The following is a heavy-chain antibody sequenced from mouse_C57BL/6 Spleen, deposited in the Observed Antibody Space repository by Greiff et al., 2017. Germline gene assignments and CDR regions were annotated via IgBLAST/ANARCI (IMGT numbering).Heavy chain of an antibody. V-gene: IGHV1-72*01. CDR1: GYTFTSYW. D-gene: IGHD2-5*01. Sequence: QVQLKQPGAELVKPGASVKLSCKASGYTFTSYWMHWVKQRPGRGLEWIGRIDPNSGGTKYNEKFKSKATLTVDKPSSTAYMQLSSLTSEDSAVYDCARRNYSNYDYAMGYWGQGTSVTVSS. CDR3: ARRNYSNYDYAMGY. J-gene: IGHJ4*01. CDR2: IDPNSGGT.